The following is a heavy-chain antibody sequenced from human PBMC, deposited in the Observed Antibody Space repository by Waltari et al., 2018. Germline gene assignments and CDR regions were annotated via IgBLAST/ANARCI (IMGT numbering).Heavy chain of an antibody. J-gene: IGHJ5*02. V-gene: IGHV3-7*01. Sequence: EVQLVESGGGLVQPGGSLRLSCAASGFSFSSYWMSWVRQAPGKGLEGGAKRNQDGSEKHYVDSVKGRFTVSRDNAKSSLYLQMNSLRADDTAVYYCARGVASMIRGVVDWFDPWGQGTLVTVSS. CDR2: RNQDGSEK. CDR1: GFSFSSYW. D-gene: IGHD3-10*01. CDR3: ARGVASMIRGVVDWFDP.